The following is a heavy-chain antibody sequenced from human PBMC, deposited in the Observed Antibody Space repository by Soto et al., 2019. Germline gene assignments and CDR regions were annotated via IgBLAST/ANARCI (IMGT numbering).Heavy chain of an antibody. CDR3: AKSGDLSGPQFDN. CDR2: ISYDGSDK. J-gene: IGHJ4*02. Sequence: PGGSLRLSCAASGFTFRSFGMHWVRQAPGKGLEWVAVISYDGSDKYYADSVKGRFTISADSSNNTLYLQMNSLRAEDTAVYYCAKSGDLSGPQFDNWGRGTLVTGTS. V-gene: IGHV3-30*18. CDR1: GFTFRSFG. D-gene: IGHD2-21*01.